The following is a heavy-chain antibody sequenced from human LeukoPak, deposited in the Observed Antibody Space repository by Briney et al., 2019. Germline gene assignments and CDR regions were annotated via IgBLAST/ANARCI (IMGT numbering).Heavy chain of an antibody. Sequence: ASVKVSCKASGYTFTGYYMHWVRQAPGQGLEWMGWINPNSGGTNYAQKFQGRATMTRDTSISTAYMELSRLRSDDTAVYYCARSVVVVAATGGPMGYWGQGTLVTVSS. V-gene: IGHV1-2*02. J-gene: IGHJ4*02. CDR3: ARSVVVVAATGGPMGY. D-gene: IGHD2-15*01. CDR2: INPNSGGT. CDR1: GYTFTGYY.